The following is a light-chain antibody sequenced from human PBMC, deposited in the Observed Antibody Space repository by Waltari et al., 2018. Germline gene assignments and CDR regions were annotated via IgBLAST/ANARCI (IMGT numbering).Light chain of an antibody. Sequence: QSVLTQPPAASGTLGQRVIISCTGTMSNIGNNPVNWYQQLPGTAPRVLIYNDKQRPGGVPDRFSVSKSSPSASLAISGLRSDDEADYYCAAQDDRLNVWVFGGGTRVTVL. J-gene: IGLJ3*02. CDR1: MSNIGNNP. CDR3: AAQDDRLNVWV. CDR2: NDK. V-gene: IGLV1-44*01.